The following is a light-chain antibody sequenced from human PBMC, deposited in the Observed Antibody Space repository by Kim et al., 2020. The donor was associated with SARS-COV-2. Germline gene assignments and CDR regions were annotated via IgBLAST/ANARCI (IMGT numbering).Light chain of an antibody. CDR3: EQYSSNPYT. CDR1: QTITYS. Sequence: SASVGDRVTLTCRAIQTITYSLAWYHQEPRKAPKLLVYKTATLESGVASRFSGSGSGTEFTLTISSLQPDDSATFYCEQYSSNPYTFGEGTKLE. CDR2: KTA. V-gene: IGKV1-5*03. J-gene: IGKJ2*01.